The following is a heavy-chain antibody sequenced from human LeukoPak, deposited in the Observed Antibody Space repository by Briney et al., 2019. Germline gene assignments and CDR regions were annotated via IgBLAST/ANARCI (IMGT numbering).Heavy chain of an antibody. V-gene: IGHV5-51*01. J-gene: IGHJ6*03. CDR2: IYPDDSDT. CDR3: ARNGHCTNGVCYSNYYYYMDV. Sequence: GESLKISCKGSGYSFTSYWIGWVRQVPGKGLEWMGIIYPDDSDTRYSPSFEGQVIISVDKSISTAYLQWSSLKASDTATYYCARNGHCTNGVCYSNYYYYMDVWGKGTTVTVSS. D-gene: IGHD2-8*01. CDR1: GYSFTSYW.